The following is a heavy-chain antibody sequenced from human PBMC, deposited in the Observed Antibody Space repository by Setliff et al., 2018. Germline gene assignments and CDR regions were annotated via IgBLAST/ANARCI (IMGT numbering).Heavy chain of an antibody. CDR3: ATDVLGSDAFDI. CDR2: ISGSGDKT. V-gene: IGHV3-23*01. CDR1: GFTFSNFA. D-gene: IGHD2-8*01. J-gene: IGHJ3*02. Sequence: GGSLRLSCAASGFTFSNFAMTWVRQAPGKGLEWVSGISGSGDKTYYADSVKGRFTISRDNSKNTLYLQMNSLRAEDTAVYYCATDVLGSDAFDIWGQGTMVTVSS.